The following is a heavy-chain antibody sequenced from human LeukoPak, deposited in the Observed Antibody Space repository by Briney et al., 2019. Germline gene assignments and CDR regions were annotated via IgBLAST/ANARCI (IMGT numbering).Heavy chain of an antibody. CDR2: IYHSGST. Sequence: SETLSPTCTVSGYSISSGYYWGWIRQPPGKGLEWIGSIYHSGSTYYNPSLKSRVTISVDTSKNQFSLKLSSVTAADTAVYYCARDGLAAAGTNDYWGQGTLVTVSS. V-gene: IGHV4-38-2*02. J-gene: IGHJ4*02. CDR3: ARDGLAAAGTNDY. CDR1: GYSISSGYY. D-gene: IGHD6-13*01.